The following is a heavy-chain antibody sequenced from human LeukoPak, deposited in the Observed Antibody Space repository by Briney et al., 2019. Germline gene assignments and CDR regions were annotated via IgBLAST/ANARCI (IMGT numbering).Heavy chain of an antibody. J-gene: IGHJ4*02. CDR2: ISGSGGST. Sequence: GGSLRLSCAASGFTFSSYAMSWVRRAPGKGLEWVSAISGSGGSTYYADSVKGRFTISRDNSKNTLYLQMNSLRAEDTAVYYCAKDSAYYYDSSGYYSDYWGQGTLVTVSS. CDR3: AKDSAYYYDSSGYYSDY. D-gene: IGHD3-22*01. CDR1: GFTFSSYA. V-gene: IGHV3-23*01.